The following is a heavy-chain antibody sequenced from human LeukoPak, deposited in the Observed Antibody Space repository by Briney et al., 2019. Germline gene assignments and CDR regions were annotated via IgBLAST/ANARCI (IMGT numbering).Heavy chain of an antibody. V-gene: IGHV3-64D*09. D-gene: IGHD6-6*01. Sequence: PGGSLRLSCAASGFTFSSYGTHWVRQAPGKGLEYVSAVSSNGGSTYYADSVKGRFTISRDNSKNLLYLQMSSLILEDTALYYCVKDMAARPHYYYAMDVWGQGTTVTVTS. J-gene: IGHJ6*02. CDR2: VSSNGGST. CDR3: VKDMAARPHYYYAMDV. CDR1: GFTFSSYG.